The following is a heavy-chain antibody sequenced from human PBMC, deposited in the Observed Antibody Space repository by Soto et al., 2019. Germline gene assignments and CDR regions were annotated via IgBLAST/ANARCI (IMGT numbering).Heavy chain of an antibody. J-gene: IGHJ4*02. Sequence: GGSLRLSCAASGITFSSYALTWVRQAPGRGLDWVSLISGSGVMRHYADSVKGRFTVSRDNSKNTLYLQMNGLRVEDTAVYFCATMFYYDSSDYYYFDSWGLGTVVTVSS. V-gene: IGHV3-23*01. CDR2: ISGSGVMR. CDR3: ATMFYYDSSDYYYFDS. D-gene: IGHD3-22*01. CDR1: GITFSSYA.